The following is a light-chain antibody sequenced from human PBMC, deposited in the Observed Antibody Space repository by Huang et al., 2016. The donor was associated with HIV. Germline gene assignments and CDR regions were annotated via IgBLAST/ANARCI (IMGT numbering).Light chain of an antibody. V-gene: IGKV3-11*01. J-gene: IGKJ1*01. CDR3: QQRSNWPWT. CDR1: QSVSSY. CDR2: DAS. Sequence: EIVLTQSPATLSLSPGERATLSCRASQSVSSYLAWYQQKPGQAPRLLIYDASNRATGIPARCSGSGCGTDFTLTISSLEPEDVAVYYCQQRSNWPWTFGQGTKVEIK.